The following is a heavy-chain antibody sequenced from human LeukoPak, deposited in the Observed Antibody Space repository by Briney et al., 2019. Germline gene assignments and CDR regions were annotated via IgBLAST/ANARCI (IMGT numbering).Heavy chain of an antibody. V-gene: IGHV1-8*02. D-gene: IGHD3-22*01. Sequence: GASVKVSCKASGYTFTSYGISWVRQATGQGLEWMGWMNPNSGNTGYAQKFQGRVTMTRNTSISTAYMELSSLRSEDTAVYYCARRRYYDSSGYYYDYWGQGTLVTVSS. CDR2: MNPNSGNT. CDR3: ARRRYYDSSGYYYDY. J-gene: IGHJ4*02. CDR1: GYTFTSYG.